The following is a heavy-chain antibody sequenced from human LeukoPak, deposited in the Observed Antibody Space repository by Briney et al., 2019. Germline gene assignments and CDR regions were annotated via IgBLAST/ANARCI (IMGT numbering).Heavy chain of an antibody. CDR3: ARVVSGYRIFDY. D-gene: IGHD5-12*01. J-gene: IGHJ4*02. CDR2: IKSKTDGGTT. V-gene: IGHV3-15*01. CDR1: GFTFGDYA. Sequence: GGSLRLSCTASGFTFGDYAMSWFRQAPGKGLEWVGRIKSKTDGGTTDYAAPVKGRFTISRDDSKNTLYLQMNSLRAEDTAVYYCARVVSGYRIFDYWGQGTLVTVSS.